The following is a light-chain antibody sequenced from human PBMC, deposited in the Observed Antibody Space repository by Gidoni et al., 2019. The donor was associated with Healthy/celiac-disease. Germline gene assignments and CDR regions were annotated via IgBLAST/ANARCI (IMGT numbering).Light chain of an antibody. CDR3: QQYGSSPWT. V-gene: IGKV3-20*01. CDR2: GAS. CDR1: QSVSSSY. Sequence: ESVLPQSPGTLSLSQGERATLSCRASQSVSSSYLAWYQQKPGQAPRLLMYGASSRSTGIPARFSGSGSATDFSLTISRLEPEDFAVYYYQQYGSSPWTFGQGTKVEIK. J-gene: IGKJ1*01.